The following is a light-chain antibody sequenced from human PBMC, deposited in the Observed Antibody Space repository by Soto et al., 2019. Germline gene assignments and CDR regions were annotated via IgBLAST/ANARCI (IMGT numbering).Light chain of an antibody. CDR1: QSVNNN. J-gene: IGKJ1*01. CDR3: QEYNTWPWT. V-gene: IGKV3-15*01. Sequence: ETRMTQSASTLSVSPGERATLSCRASQSVNNNLAWYQQKLGQAPRVLIYGASTRATGIPARFTGSGSGTEFTLTITSLQSEDSAVYYCQEYNTWPWTFGQGTKVDIK. CDR2: GAS.